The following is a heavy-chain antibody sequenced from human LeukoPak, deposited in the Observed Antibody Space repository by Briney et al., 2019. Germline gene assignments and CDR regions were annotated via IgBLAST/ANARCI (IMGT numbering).Heavy chain of an antibody. CDR2: IYESGST. CDR1: GGSISSYY. CDR3: ARWGTYYDILSVPGWFDP. Sequence: PSETLSLTCTVPGGSISSYYWSWVRQPPGKGLEWIGYIYESGSTNYNPSLKSRVTISVETSKNQFSLKLSSVTAADTAVYYCARWGTYYDILSVPGWFDPWGQGTLVTVSS. V-gene: IGHV4-59*01. D-gene: IGHD3-9*01. J-gene: IGHJ5*02.